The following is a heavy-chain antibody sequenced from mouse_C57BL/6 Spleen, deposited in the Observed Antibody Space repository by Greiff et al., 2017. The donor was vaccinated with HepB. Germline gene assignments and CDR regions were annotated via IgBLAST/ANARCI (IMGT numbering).Heavy chain of an antibody. CDR2: IYPRSGNT. V-gene: IGHV1-81*01. Sequence: VQLQQSGAELARPGASVKLSCKASGYTFTSYGISWVKQRTGQGLEWIGEIYPRSGNTYYNEKFKGKATLTADKSSSTAYMELRSLTSEDSAVYFCARNPSFITTVVATDAMDYWGQGTSVTVSS. CDR1: GYTFTSYG. CDR3: ARNPSFITTVVATDAMDY. J-gene: IGHJ4*01. D-gene: IGHD1-1*01.